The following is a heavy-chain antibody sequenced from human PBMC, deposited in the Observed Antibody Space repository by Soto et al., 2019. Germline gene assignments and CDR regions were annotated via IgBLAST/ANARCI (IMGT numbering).Heavy chain of an antibody. D-gene: IGHD5-12*01. Sequence: PSETLSLTCTVSGDSINNYYWTWIRQPPGKGLEWIGNIYYSGSTNYNPSLKSRVTISVDRSKNQFSLKLSSVTAADTAVYYCASGYDFGFDYWGQGTLVTVSS. CDR1: GDSINNYY. CDR2: IYYSGST. V-gene: IGHV4-59*01. J-gene: IGHJ4*02. CDR3: ASGYDFGFDY.